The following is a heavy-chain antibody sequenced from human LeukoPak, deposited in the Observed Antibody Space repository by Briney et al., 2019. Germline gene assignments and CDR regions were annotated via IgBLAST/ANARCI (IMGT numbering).Heavy chain of an antibody. V-gene: IGHV3-9*01. J-gene: IGHJ3*02. D-gene: IGHD4-17*01. CDR1: SSGGYY. CDR3: AKDIGPSYGDTFDAFDI. Sequence: SSGGYYWSWVRQAPGKGLEWVSGISWNSGSIGYADSVKGRFTISRDNAKNSLCLQMNSLRAEDTALYYCAKDIGPSYGDTFDAFDIWGQGTMVTVSS. CDR2: ISWNSGSI.